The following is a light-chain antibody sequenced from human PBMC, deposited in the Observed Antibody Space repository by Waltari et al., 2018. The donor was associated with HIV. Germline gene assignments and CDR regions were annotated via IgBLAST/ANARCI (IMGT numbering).Light chain of an antibody. Sequence: DIVMTQSPEPLAVSLGERATIHCTSSRTVLYSSDNQNYLAWYLQRPGQSPRVLLFWASTRAFGVPNRFSGSVSGTDFSLTLSSLQADDVGIYYCQQYYTVPPTFGGGTKVEI. CDR1: RTVLYSSDNQNY. V-gene: IGKV4-1*01. J-gene: IGKJ4*01. CDR2: WAS. CDR3: QQYYTVPPT.